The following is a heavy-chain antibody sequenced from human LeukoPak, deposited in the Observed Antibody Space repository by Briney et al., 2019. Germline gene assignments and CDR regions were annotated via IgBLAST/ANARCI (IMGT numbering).Heavy chain of an antibody. D-gene: IGHD3-10*01. Sequence: PGGPLRLSCAASGFTFSDYYMSWIRQAPGKGLEWVSYISSSSSYTNYADSVKGRFTISRDNAKNSLYLQMNSLRAEDTAVYYCARGNSYGSAIDYWGQGTLVTVSS. CDR2: ISSSSSYT. CDR3: ARGNSYGSAIDY. CDR1: GFTFSDYY. V-gene: IGHV3-11*06. J-gene: IGHJ4*02.